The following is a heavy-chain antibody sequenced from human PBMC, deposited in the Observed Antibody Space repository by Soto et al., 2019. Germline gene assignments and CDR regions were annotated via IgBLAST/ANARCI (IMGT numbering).Heavy chain of an antibody. D-gene: IGHD7-27*01. CDR1: GGSISSSSYY. CDR3: ARSGDRDADYYYGMDV. CDR2: IYYSGST. J-gene: IGHJ6*02. Sequence: LSLTCTVSGGSISSSSYYWGWIRQPPGKGLEWIGSIYYSGSTYYNPSLKSRVTISVDTSKNQFSLKLSSVTAADTAVYYCARSGDRDADYYYGMDVWGQGTTVTVSS. V-gene: IGHV4-39*01.